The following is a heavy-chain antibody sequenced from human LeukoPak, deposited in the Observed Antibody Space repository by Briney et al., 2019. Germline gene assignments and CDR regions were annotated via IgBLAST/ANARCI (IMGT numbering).Heavy chain of an antibody. D-gene: IGHD6-13*01. V-gene: IGHV4-4*07. J-gene: IGHJ3*02. CDR3: ASDRLYSSSWDDAVGAFDI. Sequence: SETLSLTCMVTGGSISSYYWRWIRQPAGKGLEWIGRIHTNGSTNYNPSLKSRVGMSVDTCKNQFSLRLSSVTAADTAVYYCASDRLYSSSWDDAVGAFDIWGQGTMVTVSS. CDR2: IHTNGST. CDR1: GGSISSYY.